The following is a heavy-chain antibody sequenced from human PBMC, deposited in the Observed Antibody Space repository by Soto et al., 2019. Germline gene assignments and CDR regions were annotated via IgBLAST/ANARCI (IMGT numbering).Heavy chain of an antibody. Sequence: SRRHSCASSGFTFTNAWTTWVRQGPGKGLECVGRIKSKSDGGTIDHAAPVKGRFTISRDDSKNTLHLQMNSLTIDDTAVYYYTTGNDAAVFYWGQGNLVTVSS. CDR1: GFTFTNAW. V-gene: IGHV3-15*01. D-gene: IGHD6-13*01. CDR2: IKSKSDGGTI. J-gene: IGHJ4*02. CDR3: TTGNDAAVFY.